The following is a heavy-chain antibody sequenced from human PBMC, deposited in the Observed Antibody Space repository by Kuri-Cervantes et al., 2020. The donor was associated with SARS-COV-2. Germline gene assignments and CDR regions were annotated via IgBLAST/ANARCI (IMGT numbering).Heavy chain of an antibody. J-gene: IGHJ4*02. Sequence: GGSLRLSCAASGFTFDDYAMHWVRQAPGKGLEWVGFLRYDGGENHYADSVKGRFTISRDSSKNTLYLEMNSLRVEDTAAYYCAKDPLYRGTYDLGKLDYWGQGTLVTVSS. CDR3: AKDPLYRGTYDLGKLDY. V-gene: IGHV3-30*02. CDR2: LRYDGGEN. CDR1: GFTFDDYA. D-gene: IGHD3-3*01.